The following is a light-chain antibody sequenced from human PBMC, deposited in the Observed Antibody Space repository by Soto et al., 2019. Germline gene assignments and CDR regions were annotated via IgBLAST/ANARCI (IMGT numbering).Light chain of an antibody. J-gene: IGKJ3*01. V-gene: IGKV1-12*01. CDR3: QQANSFPFT. CDR1: LGIDTW. Sequence: DIQMTQAPPSVSASVGDRVTITCRESLGIDTWLAWYQKKPGKAPKLLIYAASNFQSGVPSRFSGSGSGTDFTLPIISLQPEDFATYYCQQANSFPFTFGPGTQVDIK. CDR2: AAS.